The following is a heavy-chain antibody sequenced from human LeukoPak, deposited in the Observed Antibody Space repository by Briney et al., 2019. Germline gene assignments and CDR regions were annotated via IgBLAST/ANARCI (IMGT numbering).Heavy chain of an antibody. CDR3: AKSHCSSTSCAEGY. D-gene: IGHD2-2*01. J-gene: IGHJ4*02. CDR2: ISGSGGST. CDR1: GFTFSSYA. Sequence: GGSLRLSCAASGFTFSSYAMSWVRQAPGKGLEWVSAISGSGGSTYYADSVKGRFTISRDNSTNTLYLQMNSLRAEDTAVYYCAKSHCSSTSCAEGYWGQGTLVTVSS. V-gene: IGHV3-23*01.